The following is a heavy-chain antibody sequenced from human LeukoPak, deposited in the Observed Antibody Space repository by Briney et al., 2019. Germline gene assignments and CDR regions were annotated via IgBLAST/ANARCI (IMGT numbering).Heavy chain of an antibody. CDR1: GGSISSYY. Sequence: SETLSLTCNVSGGSISSYYWSWIRQPPGKGLECIGYIYNSGSTNYNPSLKSRVTISIDTSKNQFSLKLSSVTDADTAVYYCTGNKRYRAPFDYWGQGTLVTVSS. D-gene: IGHD1-1*01. CDR2: IYNSGST. J-gene: IGHJ4*02. V-gene: IGHV4-59*01. CDR3: TGNKRYRAPFDY.